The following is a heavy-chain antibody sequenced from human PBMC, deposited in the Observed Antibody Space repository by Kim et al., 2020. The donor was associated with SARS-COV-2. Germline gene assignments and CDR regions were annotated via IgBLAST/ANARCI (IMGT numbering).Heavy chain of an antibody. CDR3: VRDPV. CDR2: TKKDGTNT. Sequence: TKKDGTNTYYADSVKGRFTISRDNAKNTVHLQMNSLRAEDTAVYYCVRDPVWGQGTMVTVSS. V-gene: IGHV3-74*01. J-gene: IGHJ3*01.